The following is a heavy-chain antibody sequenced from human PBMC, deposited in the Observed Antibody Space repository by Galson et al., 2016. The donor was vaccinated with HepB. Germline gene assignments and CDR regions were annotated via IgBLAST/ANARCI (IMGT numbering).Heavy chain of an antibody. CDR3: ARQSSSSRLDV. CDR1: GYSVTNNA. CDR2: INTGNGKT. J-gene: IGHJ6*02. Sequence: SVKVSCKASGYSVTNNAMHWVRQAPGQRLEYMGWINTGNGKTRYSQTFQGRVTITRDTSASTVYMELTSLRSEDTAVYYCARQSSSSRLDVWGQGTTVTVSS. D-gene: IGHD2-2*01. V-gene: IGHV1-3*04.